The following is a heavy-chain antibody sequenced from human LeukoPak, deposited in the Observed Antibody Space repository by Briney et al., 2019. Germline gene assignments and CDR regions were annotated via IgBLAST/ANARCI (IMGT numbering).Heavy chain of an antibody. CDR2: IMPLFGTA. CDR3: ARDNSVRDEAWWFNP. V-gene: IGHV1-69*05. J-gene: IGHJ5*02. CDR1: GGTFSRND. D-gene: IGHD5-24*01. Sequence: GSSVKVSCKASGGTFSRNDISWVRQAPGQGLEWMGGIMPLFGTAKNAQKFQGRVTLARDMSTSTDYLELSSLRSEDTAVYYCARDNSVRDEAWWFNPWGQGTLVTVSS.